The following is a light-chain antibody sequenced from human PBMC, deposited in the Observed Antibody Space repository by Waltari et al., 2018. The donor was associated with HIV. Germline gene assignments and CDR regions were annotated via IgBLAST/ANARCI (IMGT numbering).Light chain of an antibody. CDR3: QVWDGRGDPVI. Sequence: SYVLTQPPSVSVAPGQTARITCWGNNIADTNRVHWYRLNPGQAPVVVIYDDRDRPSGIPDRFSGSSSGDTATLTISRAEAGDEADYYCQVWDGRGDPVIFGGGTKLAVV. V-gene: IGLV3-21*02. CDR2: DDR. J-gene: IGLJ2*01. CDR1: NIADTNR.